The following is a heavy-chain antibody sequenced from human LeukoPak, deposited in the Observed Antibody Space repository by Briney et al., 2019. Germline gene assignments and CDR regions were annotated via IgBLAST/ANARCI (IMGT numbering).Heavy chain of an antibody. D-gene: IGHD1-26*01. CDR3: ARQSPYSGDAFDI. CDR1: GGSISSYY. CDR2: IYYSGST. V-gene: IGHV4-59*08. J-gene: IGHJ3*02. Sequence: SETPSLTCTVSGGSISSYYWSWIRQPPGKGLEWIGYIYYSGSTNYNPSLKSRVTISVDTSKNQFSLKLSSVTAADTAVYYCARQSPYSGDAFDIWGQGTMVTVSS.